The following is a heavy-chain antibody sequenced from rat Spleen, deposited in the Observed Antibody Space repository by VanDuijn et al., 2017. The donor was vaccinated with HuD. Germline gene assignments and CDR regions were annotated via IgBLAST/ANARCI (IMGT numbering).Heavy chain of an antibody. CDR3: TRDLGY. CDR2: ITNGGGTT. Sequence: EVQLVESDGGLVQPGRSLKLSCTASGFTLSDYYMAWVRQAPTKGLEWVASITNGGGTTYYRDSVKGRFTISRDNTKSTLYLQMDSLRSEDTATYYCTRDLGYWGQGVMVTVSS. V-gene: IGHV5-20*01. CDR1: GFTLSDYY. J-gene: IGHJ2*01.